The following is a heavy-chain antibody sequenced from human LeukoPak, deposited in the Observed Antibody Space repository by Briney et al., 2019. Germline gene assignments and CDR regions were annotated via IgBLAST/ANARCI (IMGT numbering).Heavy chain of an antibody. Sequence: ASVKVSCKASGYTFTDYYMHWVRQAPGQGLEWMGWVNPSGVTNYAQKFQGRVTMTRDTSIATAYMELSRLRSDDTDVYYCARQKSFDNWGQGTLVTVSS. J-gene: IGHJ4*02. V-gene: IGHV1-2*02. CDR1: GYTFTDYY. CDR3: ARQKSFDN. CDR2: VNPSGVT.